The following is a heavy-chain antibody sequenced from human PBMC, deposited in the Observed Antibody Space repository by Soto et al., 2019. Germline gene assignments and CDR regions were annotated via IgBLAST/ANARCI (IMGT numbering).Heavy chain of an antibody. Sequence: HPGGSLRLSCAASGFTFSSYAMSWVRQAPGKGLEWVSAISGSGGSTYYADSVKGRFTISRDNSKNTLYLQMNSLRAEDTAVYYCAKAGYSSSWYHDGMDVWGQGTTVTVSS. J-gene: IGHJ6*02. D-gene: IGHD6-13*01. CDR1: GFTFSSYA. CDR3: AKAGYSSSWYHDGMDV. CDR2: ISGSGGST. V-gene: IGHV3-23*01.